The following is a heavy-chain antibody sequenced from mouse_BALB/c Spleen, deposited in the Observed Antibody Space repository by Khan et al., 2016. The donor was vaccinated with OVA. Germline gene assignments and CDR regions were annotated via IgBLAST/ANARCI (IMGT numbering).Heavy chain of an antibody. CDR3: AKSDWSYCFSMDY. CDR2: IWGGGNT. CDR1: GFSLNDYG. V-gene: IGHV2-6-5*01. Sequence: QVQLKESGPGLVAPSQSLSITCTVSGFSLNDYGVSWIRQPPGKGLEWLGVIWGGGNTYYNSALKSSLSISKDNSKSQVFFKMSSLQTDDTAMYYCAKSDWSYCFSMDYWGQGTSVTVSS. J-gene: IGHJ4*01.